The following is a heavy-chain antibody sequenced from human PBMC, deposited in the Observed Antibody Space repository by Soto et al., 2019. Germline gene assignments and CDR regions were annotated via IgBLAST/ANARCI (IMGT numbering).Heavy chain of an antibody. D-gene: IGHD4-4*01. CDR3: ARARESTDYSNYSDYFDY. V-gene: IGHV4-61*01. Sequence: SETLSLTCTVSGGSVSSGSYYWSWIRQPPGKGLEWIGYIYYSGSTNYNPSLKSRVTISVDTSKNQFSLKLSSVTAADTAVYYCARARESTDYSNYSDYFDYWGQGTLVTVSS. CDR2: IYYSGST. J-gene: IGHJ4*02. CDR1: GGSVSSGSYY.